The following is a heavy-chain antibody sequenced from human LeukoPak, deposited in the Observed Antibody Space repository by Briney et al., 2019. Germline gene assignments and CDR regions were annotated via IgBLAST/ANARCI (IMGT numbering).Heavy chain of an antibody. V-gene: IGHV3-23*01. Sequence: QSGGSLRLSCAASGFTFSSSAMSWVRQAPGKGLEWVSTISGSGDRTYYADSVKGRFTISRDNSKNTLFLHMNSLRAEDTALYYCARELAFTGTRYMDVWGKGTTVTVCS. CDR3: ARELAFTGTRYMDV. CDR1: GFTFSSSA. D-gene: IGHD4-17*01. CDR2: ISGSGDRT. J-gene: IGHJ6*03.